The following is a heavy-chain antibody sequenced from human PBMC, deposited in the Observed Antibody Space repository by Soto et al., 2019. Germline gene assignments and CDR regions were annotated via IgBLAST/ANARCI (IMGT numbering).Heavy chain of an antibody. CDR3: AIVTDYYDSRGPLDI. D-gene: IGHD3-22*01. Sequence: QVQLVQSGAEVKKPGSSVKVSCKASGGTFSSYAISWVRQAPGQGLEWMGGIIPIFGTANYAQKFQGSGTITADESTRTAYMEVSSLTSEDTAVYYCAIVTDYYDSRGPLDIWGQGTMVTVSS. V-gene: IGHV1-69*12. CDR1: GGTFSSYA. CDR2: IIPIFGTA. J-gene: IGHJ3*02.